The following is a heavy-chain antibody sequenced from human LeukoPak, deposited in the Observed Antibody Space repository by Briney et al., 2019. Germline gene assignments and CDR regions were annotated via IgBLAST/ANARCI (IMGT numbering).Heavy chain of an antibody. J-gene: IGHJ4*02. CDR1: GFTFSAYS. CDR3: SRDLGYTSGHPFDY. Sequence: GGSLRLSCAASGFTFSAYSMHWVRQAPGKGLEWVALISYDGSKKYYAGSVEGRFTVSRDNSKNTLYLQMNGLSADDTAIYYCSRDLGYTSGHPFDYWGQGTLVPVSS. V-gene: IGHV3-30-3*01. CDR2: ISYDGSKK. D-gene: IGHD5-18*01.